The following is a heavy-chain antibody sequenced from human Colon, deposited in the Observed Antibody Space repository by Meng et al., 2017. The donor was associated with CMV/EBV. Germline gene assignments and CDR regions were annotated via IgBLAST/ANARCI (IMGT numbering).Heavy chain of an antibody. CDR3: ASGGTMVVVEGSYYYSDMDV. Sequence: ASVKVSCKTSGYTFNTYGVTWVRQAPGQGLEWMGWISGSNGNTNYAQEFQGRLTMTADTYRTTIYMELSSLRSDDTAVYFCASGGTMVVVEGSYYYSDMDVWGQGTTVTVSS. D-gene: IGHD3-22*01. V-gene: IGHV1-18*01. CDR2: ISGSNGNT. CDR1: GYTFNTYG. J-gene: IGHJ6*02.